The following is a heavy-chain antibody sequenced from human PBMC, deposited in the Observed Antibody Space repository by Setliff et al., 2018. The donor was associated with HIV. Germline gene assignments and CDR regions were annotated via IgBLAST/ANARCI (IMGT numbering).Heavy chain of an antibody. CDR1: GFTFSDPS. D-gene: IGHD6-6*01. J-gene: IGHJ4*02. CDR3: ARVALAGISARPFYFDY. Sequence: PLETLSLTCAASGFTFSDPSRDWVRQAPGKGLEWIGFIYHRGNTHYNSSLKSRLTISVDTSKNQFSLKLSSVTGADTAVYYCARVALAGISARPFYFDYWGQGTLVTVSS. CDR2: IYHRGNT. V-gene: IGHV4-31*02.